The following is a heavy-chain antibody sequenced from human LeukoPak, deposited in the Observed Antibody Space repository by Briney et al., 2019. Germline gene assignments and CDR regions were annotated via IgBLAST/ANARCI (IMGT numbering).Heavy chain of an antibody. Sequence: GGSLRLSCAASGFTFSSYAMSWVRQAPGKGLEWVSAISGSGDSTYYADSVKGRFTISRDNSKNTLYLQMNSLRAEDTAVYYCAKDQALRGGDYVDYFDYWGQGTLITVSS. CDR2: ISGSGDST. CDR3: AKDQALRGGDYVDYFDY. V-gene: IGHV3-23*01. CDR1: GFTFSSYA. D-gene: IGHD4-17*01. J-gene: IGHJ4*02.